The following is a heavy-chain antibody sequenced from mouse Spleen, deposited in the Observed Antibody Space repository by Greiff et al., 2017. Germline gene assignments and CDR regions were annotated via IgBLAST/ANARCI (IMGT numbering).Heavy chain of an antibody. CDR1: GFTFSSYG. V-gene: IGHV5-9-2*01. CDR2: ICGGGSYT. CDR3: ATLTPDIDY. J-gene: IGHJ2*01. D-gene: IGHD4-1*01. Sequence: EVHLVESGGGLVKPGGSLKLSCAASGFTFSSYGMSWVRQTPEKRLEWVATICGGGSYTYYPDSVKGRFTISRDNAKNNLYLQMSSLRSEDTALYYCATLTPDIDYWGQGTTLTVSS.